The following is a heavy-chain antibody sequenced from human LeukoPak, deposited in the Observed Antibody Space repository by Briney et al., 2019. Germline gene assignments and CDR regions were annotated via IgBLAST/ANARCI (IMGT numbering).Heavy chain of an antibody. V-gene: IGHV4-59*08. D-gene: IGHD4-23*01. CDR2: MYYTGST. CDR1: GASISSYY. J-gene: IGHJ4*02. CDR3: ATSGGNSLRD. Sequence: PSETLSLTCTVSGASISSYYWSWIRQPPGKGLEWIGYMYYTGSTNYNPSLKSRVTISVDTSKNQFSLHLSSVTAADTAVYYCATSGGNSLRDWGQGTMVSVSS.